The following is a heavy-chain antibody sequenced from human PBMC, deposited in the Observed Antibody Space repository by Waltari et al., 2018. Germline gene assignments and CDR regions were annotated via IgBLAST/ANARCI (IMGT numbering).Heavy chain of an antibody. V-gene: IGHV3-23*03. CDR1: GFTLTDYG. CDR2: ISSAGRR. CDR3: AKLGGLYASGWPDSTNYMDV. J-gene: IGHJ6*03. D-gene: IGHD6-19*01. Sequence: VQVWESGGDMVQPGGSLRLSCAASGFTLTDYGMNWVRQVPGKGLEWVAVISSAGRRNNADSVKGRFTISGDNSKNMVFLEMNNLRPEDTAVYYCAKLGGLYASGWPDSTNYMDVWGKGTTVTVS.